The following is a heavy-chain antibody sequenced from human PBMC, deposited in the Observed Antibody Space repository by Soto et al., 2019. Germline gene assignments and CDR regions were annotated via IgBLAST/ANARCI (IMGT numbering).Heavy chain of an antibody. J-gene: IGHJ4*02. D-gene: IGHD6-13*01. V-gene: IGHV1-2*02. CDR2: INANSGGT. Sequence: QVQLVQSGAEVKKPGASVKVSCKASGYTFTDYYMHWVRQAPGQGLEWMGWINANSGGTNYPQKFQGRVTMTRDTSISTDYMELSSLRSDDTAVYYCASGGSSNWPDFWGQGTLVTVSS. CDR1: GYTFTDYY. CDR3: ASGGSSNWPDF.